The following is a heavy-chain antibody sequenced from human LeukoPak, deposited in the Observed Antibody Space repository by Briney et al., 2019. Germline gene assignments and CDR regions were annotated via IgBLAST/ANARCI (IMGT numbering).Heavy chain of an antibody. D-gene: IGHD2-8*01. CDR2: ISYDGSNK. CDR1: GFTFSSYG. CDR3: ARERCTNGVCYKGAEYFQH. V-gene: IGHV3-30*03. Sequence: GGSLRLSCAASGFTFSSYGMHWVRQAPGKGLEWVAVISYDGSNKYYADSVKGRFTISRDNSKNTLYLQMNSLRAEDTAVYYCARERCTNGVCYKGAEYFQHWGQGTLVTVSS. J-gene: IGHJ1*01.